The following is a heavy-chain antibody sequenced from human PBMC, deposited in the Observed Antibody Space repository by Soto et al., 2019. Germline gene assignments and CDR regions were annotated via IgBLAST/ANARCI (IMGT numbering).Heavy chain of an antibody. V-gene: IGHV3-73*01. CDR3: TRHGRPGATGYGMDV. CDR1: GFTFSCSS. D-gene: IGHD2-15*01. J-gene: IGHJ6*02. Sequence: GGSLTLFCAASGFTFSCSSRHWVRPASRKGLEWVGRIRSKANSYATSYAASGEGTFTIDIDDLKNRAYLQMNSLTSEDTAVYYCTRHGRPGATGYGMDVWGQGTTGTVSS. CDR2: IRSKANSYAT.